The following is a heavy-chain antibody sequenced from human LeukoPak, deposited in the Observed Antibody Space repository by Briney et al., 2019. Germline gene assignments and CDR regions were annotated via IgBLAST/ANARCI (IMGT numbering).Heavy chain of an antibody. J-gene: IGHJ5*02. Sequence: ASVKVSCKASGYTFTSYDINWVRQAPGQGLEWMGWMNPNSGNTGYAQKFQGRVTMTRNTSISTAYMELSSLRSEDTAVYYCAIVVGANNWFDPWGQGTLVTVSS. CDR2: MNPNSGNT. V-gene: IGHV1-8*01. CDR3: AIVVGANNWFDP. D-gene: IGHD1-26*01. CDR1: GYTFTSYD.